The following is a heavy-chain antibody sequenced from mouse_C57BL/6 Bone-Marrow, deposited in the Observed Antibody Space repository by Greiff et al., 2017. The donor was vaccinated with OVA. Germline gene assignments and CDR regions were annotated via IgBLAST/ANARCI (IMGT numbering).Heavy chain of an antibody. Sequence: EVKLVESGGGLVQSGRSLRLSCATSGFTFSDFYMEWVRQAPGKGLEWIAASRNKANDYTTEYSASVKGRFIVSRDTSQSILYLQMNALRAEDTAIYYCARDAHYYGSSWYFDVWGTGTTVTVSS. CDR2: SRNKANDYTT. CDR3: ARDAHYYGSSWYFDV. CDR1: GFTFSDFY. J-gene: IGHJ1*03. D-gene: IGHD1-1*01. V-gene: IGHV7-1*01.